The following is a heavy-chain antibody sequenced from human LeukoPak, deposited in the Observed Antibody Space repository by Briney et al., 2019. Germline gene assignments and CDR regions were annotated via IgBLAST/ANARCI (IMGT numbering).Heavy chain of an antibody. V-gene: IGHV3-21*01. Sequence: GGSLRLSCAASGFSFSTYSMNWVRQAPGKGLEWVSSISSGSSYTYYGDSVKGRFTISRDNTKKSLYLQMNSLRAEDTAVYYCARDDQGSSWYLGHSDAFDIWGQGTMVTISS. J-gene: IGHJ3*02. CDR1: GFSFSTYS. D-gene: IGHD6-13*01. CDR3: ARDDQGSSWYLGHSDAFDI. CDR2: ISSGSSYT.